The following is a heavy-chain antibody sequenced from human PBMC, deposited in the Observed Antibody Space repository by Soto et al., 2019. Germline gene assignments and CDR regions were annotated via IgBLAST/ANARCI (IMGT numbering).Heavy chain of an antibody. CDR2: IYYSGST. CDR1: GGSISRGDYY. Sequence: SETLSLTCTVSGGSISRGDYYWSWIRQHPGKGLEWIGYIYYSGSTYYNPSLKSRVIISVDTSKNQFSLNLNSVTAADTAVYYCARGGAPIDYWGQGTLVTVS. D-gene: IGHD3-16*01. V-gene: IGHV4-31*03. CDR3: ARGGAPIDY. J-gene: IGHJ4*02.